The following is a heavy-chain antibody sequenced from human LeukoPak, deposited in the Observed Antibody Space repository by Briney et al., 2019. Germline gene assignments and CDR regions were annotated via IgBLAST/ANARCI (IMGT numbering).Heavy chain of an antibody. V-gene: IGHV3-30*01. J-gene: IGHJ4*02. D-gene: IGHD3-22*01. CDR1: GFTFSSYT. CDR3: ARIRFSSDSSGPFDC. CDR2: ISYDQYNI. Sequence: PGGSLRLSCAASGFTFSSYTLNWVRQAPGRGLEGVAVISYDQYNIYYGASVKGRFAISRDNSKNTLYLQMNSLRAEDTAVYYCARIRFSSDSSGPFDCWGQGTLVTVSS.